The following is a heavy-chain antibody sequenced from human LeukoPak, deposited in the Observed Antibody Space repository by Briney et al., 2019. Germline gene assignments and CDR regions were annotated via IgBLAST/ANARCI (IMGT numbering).Heavy chain of an antibody. D-gene: IGHD1-26*01. Sequence: GGSLRLSCAVSGFTLSNYAMSWVRQAPGKGLEWVSGISSSGGSTYYPDSVKGRFTISRDNSKNTLYLQMNSLRAEDTAVYYCAKDQRYRYSGSYYFDYWGQGTLVTVSS. CDR3: AKDQRYRYSGSYYFDY. J-gene: IGHJ4*02. V-gene: IGHV3-23*01. CDR2: ISSSGGST. CDR1: GFTLSNYA.